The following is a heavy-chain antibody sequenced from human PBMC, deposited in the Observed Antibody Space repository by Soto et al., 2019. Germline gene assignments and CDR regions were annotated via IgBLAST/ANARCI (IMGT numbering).Heavy chain of an antibody. J-gene: IGHJ6*02. CDR1: GYSFTSYW. CDR3: ARLTLGATKGYYYGMDV. CDR2: IYPGDSDT. V-gene: IGHV5-51*01. Sequence: GESLKISCKGSGYSFTSYWIGWVRQMPGKGLEWMGIIYPGDSDTRYSPSLQGQVTISADKSISTAYLQWSSLKASDTAMYYCARLTLGATKGYYYGMDVWGQGTTVTVSS. D-gene: IGHD1-26*01.